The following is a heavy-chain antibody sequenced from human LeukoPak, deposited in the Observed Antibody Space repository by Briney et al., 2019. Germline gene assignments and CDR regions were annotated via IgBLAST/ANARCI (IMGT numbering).Heavy chain of an antibody. CDR2: IYYSGST. Sequence: PSQTLSLTCAVSGYSISSSNWWGWIRQPPGKGLEWIGYIYYSGSTYYNPSLKSRVTMSVDTSKNQFSLKLSSVTAVDTAVYYCARMNSSTLLRGAFDIWGQGTMVTVSS. D-gene: IGHD2-2*01. J-gene: IGHJ3*02. CDR1: GYSISSSNW. CDR3: ARMNSSTLLRGAFDI. V-gene: IGHV4-28*02.